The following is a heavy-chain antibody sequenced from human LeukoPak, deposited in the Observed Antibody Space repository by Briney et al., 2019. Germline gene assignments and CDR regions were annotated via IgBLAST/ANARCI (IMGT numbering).Heavy chain of an antibody. Sequence: GGSLRLSCAASGFTFSSYGMHWVRQAPGKGLEWVSAISGSGGSTYYADSVKGRFTISRDDAKSSLYLHMNNLRTEDTALYYCASGGDYVGIAATFRYWGQGSLVTVSS. CDR2: ISGSGGST. CDR3: ASGGDYVGIAATFRY. CDR1: GFTFSSYG. V-gene: IGHV3-23*01. J-gene: IGHJ4*02. D-gene: IGHD4-23*01.